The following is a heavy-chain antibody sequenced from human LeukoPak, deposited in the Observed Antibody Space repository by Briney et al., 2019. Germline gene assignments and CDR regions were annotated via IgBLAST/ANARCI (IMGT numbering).Heavy chain of an antibody. V-gene: IGHV3-23*01. Sequence: GGSLRLSCAASGFTFSSYAMSWVRQAPGKGLEWVSAISGSGGSTYYDDSVKGRFTISRDNSKNTLYLQMNSLRADDSALYYCATEVAEGGPQDYWGQGTLVTVSS. CDR3: ATEVAEGGPQDY. D-gene: IGHD2-15*01. J-gene: IGHJ4*02. CDR1: GFTFSSYA. CDR2: ISGSGGST.